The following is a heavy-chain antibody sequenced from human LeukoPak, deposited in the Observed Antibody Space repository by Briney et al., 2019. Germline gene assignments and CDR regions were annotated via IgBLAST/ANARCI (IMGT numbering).Heavy chain of an antibody. CDR2: INQDGSEE. Sequence: GGSLRLSCVASGFIFSPYWMNWIRQAPGKGLEWVANINQDGSEEYYVDSVRGRFTISRDNARSSMYLQMNSLRTEDTGVYYCARGRGLDAWGQGILVTVSS. V-gene: IGHV3-7*01. J-gene: IGHJ5*02. CDR1: GFIFSPYW. CDR3: ARGRGLDA.